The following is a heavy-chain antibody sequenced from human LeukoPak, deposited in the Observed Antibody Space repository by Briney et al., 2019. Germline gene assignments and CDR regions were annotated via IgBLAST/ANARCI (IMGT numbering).Heavy chain of an antibody. CDR3: AREDLGYLKKDDYNYYYYQYMDV. CDR1: GVSISNSNYF. D-gene: IGHD5-24*01. V-gene: IGHV4-39*07. CDR2: IYYSGST. Sequence: SETLSLTCTVSGVSISNSNYFWGWIRQPPGKGLEWIGSIYYSGSTYYNPSIKSRVTISVDRTKNQFSLKLSSVTAADTAVYYCAREDLGYLKKDDYNYYYYQYMDVWGKGTTVTVSS. J-gene: IGHJ6*03.